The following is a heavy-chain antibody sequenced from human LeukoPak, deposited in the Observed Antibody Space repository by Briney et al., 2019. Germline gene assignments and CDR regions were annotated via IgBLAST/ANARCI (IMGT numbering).Heavy chain of an antibody. CDR3: AKDSSNNYYDSSGMNY. D-gene: IGHD3-22*01. CDR1: GFTFSSYA. V-gene: IGHV3-33*06. CDR2: IWYDGSNK. Sequence: GGSLRLSCAASGFTFSSYAMTWVRQAPGKGLEWVAVIWYDGSNKYYADSVKGRFTISRDNSKNTLYLQMNSLRAEDTAVYYCAKDSSNNYYDSSGMNYWGQGTLVTVSS. J-gene: IGHJ4*02.